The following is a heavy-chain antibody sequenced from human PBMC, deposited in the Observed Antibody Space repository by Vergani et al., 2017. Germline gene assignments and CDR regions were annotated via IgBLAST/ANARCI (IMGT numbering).Heavy chain of an antibody. CDR2: ISSSSSTI. Sequence: EVQLVESGGGLVQPGGSLRLSCAASGFTFSSYSMNWVRQAPGKGLEWVSYISSSSSTIYYADSVKGRFTISRDNAKNSLYLQMNSLRAEDTAVYYCAREEWEPSYYYYYGMDVWGQGTGHRLL. CDR3: AREEWEPSYYYYYGMDV. V-gene: IGHV3-48*04. CDR1: GFTFSSYS. D-gene: IGHD1-26*01. J-gene: IGHJ6*02.